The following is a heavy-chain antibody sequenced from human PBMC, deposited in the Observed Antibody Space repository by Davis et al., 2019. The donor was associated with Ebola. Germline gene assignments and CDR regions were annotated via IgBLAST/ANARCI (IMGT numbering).Heavy chain of an antibody. CDR2: IQFDGFNK. V-gene: IGHV3-30*02. Sequence: GGSLRLSCAASGFTFSNYGMHWVRQAPGKGLEWVAFIQFDGFNKYYTDSVKGRFTISRDSSKNTLYLQVNSLRAEDTAVYYCAKGRTGSCYSALDYWGQGTLVAVSS. J-gene: IGHJ4*02. CDR1: GFTFSNYG. CDR3: AKGRTGSCYSALDY. D-gene: IGHD2-15*01.